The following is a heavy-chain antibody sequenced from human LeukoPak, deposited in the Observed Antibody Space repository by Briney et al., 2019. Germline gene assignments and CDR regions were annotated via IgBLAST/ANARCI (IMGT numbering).Heavy chain of an antibody. J-gene: IGHJ6*02. Sequence: GGSLRLSCSASGFTFSSYAMHWVRQAPGKGLEYVSAISRNGDNTYHADTVKGRFTISRGNSRNTLYLQMSSLRAEDTAVYYCVKDQGAGVTFCGMDVWGQGTTVTV. CDR2: ISRNGDNT. CDR3: VKDQGAGVTFCGMDV. V-gene: IGHV3-64D*06. CDR1: GFTFSSYA. D-gene: IGHD3-10*01.